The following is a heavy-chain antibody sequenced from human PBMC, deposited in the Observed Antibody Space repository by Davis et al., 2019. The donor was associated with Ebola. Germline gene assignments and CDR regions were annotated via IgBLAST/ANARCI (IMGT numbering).Heavy chain of an antibody. J-gene: IGHJ4*02. V-gene: IGHV3-30*18. CDR3: AKTDCSGGRCYLFDY. Sequence: PGGSLRLSCAASGFTFSSYGMHWVRQAPGKGLEWVAVISYDGSNKYYADSVKGRFTISRDNSKNTLYLQMNSLRAEDTAVYYCAKTDCSGGRCYLFDYWGQGTLVTVSS. CDR1: GFTFSSYG. D-gene: IGHD2-15*01. CDR2: ISYDGSNK.